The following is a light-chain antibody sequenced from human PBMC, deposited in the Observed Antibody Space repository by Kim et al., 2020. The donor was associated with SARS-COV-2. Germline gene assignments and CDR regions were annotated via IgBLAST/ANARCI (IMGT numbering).Light chain of an antibody. CDR3: QQYGSSPPT. CDR1: QSVSSSY. J-gene: IGKJ4*01. Sequence: EIVLTQSPGTLSLSPGERATLSCRASQSVSSSYLAWYQQKPGQAPRLLIYGASSRATGIPDRFSGSGSGTDFTLTISRLEPEDFAVYYCQQYGSSPPTFGRGTKVDLK. CDR2: GAS. V-gene: IGKV3-20*01.